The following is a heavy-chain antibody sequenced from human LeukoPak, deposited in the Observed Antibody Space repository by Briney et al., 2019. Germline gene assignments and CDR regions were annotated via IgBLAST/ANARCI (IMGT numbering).Heavy chain of an antibody. CDR1: GGSISSYY. Sequence: SETLSLTCTVSGGSISSYYRSWIRQPPGKGLEWIGYIYYSGSTNYNPSLKSRVTISVDTSKNQFSLKLSSVTAADTAVYYCARVVVNYDAFDIWGQGTMVTVSS. V-gene: IGHV4-59*01. CDR2: IYYSGST. D-gene: IGHD3-22*01. J-gene: IGHJ3*02. CDR3: ARVVVNYDAFDI.